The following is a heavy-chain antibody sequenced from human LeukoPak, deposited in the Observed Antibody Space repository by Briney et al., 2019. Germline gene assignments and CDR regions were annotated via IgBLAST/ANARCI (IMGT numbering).Heavy chain of an antibody. CDR3: ARVPGSGITNNHIDY. CDR1: GFTFTDYA. CDR2: ISYDGDHK. D-gene: IGHD3-10*01. V-gene: IGHV3-30-3*01. J-gene: IGHJ4*02. Sequence: PAGRSLRLSCAASGFTFTDYAIHWVRQAPGKGLEWVAVISYDGDHKYYPDSVKGRFTISRDNSKNTVYLQMNSLRVEDTAVYYCARVPGSGITNNHIDYWGQGTLVTVSS.